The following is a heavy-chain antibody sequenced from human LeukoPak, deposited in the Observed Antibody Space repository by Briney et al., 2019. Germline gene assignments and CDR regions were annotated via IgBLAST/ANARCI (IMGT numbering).Heavy chain of an antibody. D-gene: IGHD6-13*01. CDR3: ARDLSAAVPNWFDP. CDR1: GFTFSSYG. CDR2: IWYDGSNK. V-gene: IGHV3-33*01. Sequence: PGGSLRLSCAASGFTFSSYGMHWVRQAPGKGLEWVAVIWYDGSNKYYADSVKGRFTTSRDNSKNTLYLQMNSLRAEDTAVYYCARDLSAAVPNWFDPWGQGTLVTVSS. J-gene: IGHJ5*02.